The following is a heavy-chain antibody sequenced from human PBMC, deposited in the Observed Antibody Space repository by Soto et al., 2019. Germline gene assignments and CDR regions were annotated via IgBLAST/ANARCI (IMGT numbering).Heavy chain of an antibody. D-gene: IGHD6-13*01. V-gene: IGHV4-34*01. CDR3: ARERGYSSSWRFDY. Sequence: QVQLQQWGAGLLKPSETLSLTCAVYGGSFSGYYWSWIRQPPGKGLEWIGEINHSGSTNYNPSLKSRDTISVDTSKNQVSLKLSSVTAADTAVYYCARERGYSSSWRFDYWGQGTLVTVSS. J-gene: IGHJ4*02. CDR1: GGSFSGYY. CDR2: INHSGST.